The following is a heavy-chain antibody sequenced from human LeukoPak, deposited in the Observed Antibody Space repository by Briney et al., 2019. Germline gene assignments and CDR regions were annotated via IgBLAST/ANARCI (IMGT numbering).Heavy chain of an antibody. CDR2: IYYSGST. V-gene: IGHV4-59*01. CDR1: GGSISSYY. D-gene: IGHD3-10*01. CDR3: ARDNGSGLDY. Sequence: PSETLSLTCTVSGGSISSYYWSWLRQPPGKGLEWIGYIYYSGSTNYNPSLKSRVTISVDTSKNQFSLKLSSVTAADTAVYYCARDNGSGLDYWGQGTLVTVSS. J-gene: IGHJ4*02.